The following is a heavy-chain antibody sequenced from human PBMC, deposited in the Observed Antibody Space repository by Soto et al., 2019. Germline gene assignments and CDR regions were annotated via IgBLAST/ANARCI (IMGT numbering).Heavy chain of an antibody. Sequence: ASVKVSCKVSGYTLTELSMHCVRQAPGKGLEWMGGFDPEDGETIYARKFQGRVTMTEDTSTDTAYMELSSLRSEDTAVYYCATFGSGSYGGWFDPWGQGTLVTVSS. D-gene: IGHD3-10*01. CDR3: ATFGSGSYGGWFDP. CDR1: GYTLTELS. J-gene: IGHJ5*02. CDR2: FDPEDGET. V-gene: IGHV1-24*01.